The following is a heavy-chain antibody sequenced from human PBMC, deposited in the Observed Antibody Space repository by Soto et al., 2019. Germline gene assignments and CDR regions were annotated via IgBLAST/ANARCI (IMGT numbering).Heavy chain of an antibody. Sequence: QVQLVQSGAETKKPGASVRVSCKTSGYTFTYFYIHWVRLAPGQGLEWMGWINPKNGGTSHAQKFQGRVTMTRDTSISTVYMELNSLTSDDRGIYYCARRDSSGSLDFWGQGTQVTVSS. CDR2: INPKNGGT. CDR3: ARRDSSGSLDF. V-gene: IGHV1-2*02. D-gene: IGHD5-18*01. CDR1: GYTFTYFY. J-gene: IGHJ4*02.